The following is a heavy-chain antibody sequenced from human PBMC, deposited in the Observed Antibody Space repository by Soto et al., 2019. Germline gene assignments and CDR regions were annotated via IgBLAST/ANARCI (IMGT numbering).Heavy chain of an antibody. CDR1: GFTFSVYT. CDR3: TTSSGHLNH. J-gene: IGHJ4*02. D-gene: IGHD3-22*01. Sequence: EVHLVESGGGLVQPGGSLRLSCAASGFTFSVYTMNWVRQAPGKGLHWVSYITGSSDRILFADSVKGRFTVSRDNAKNSLYLQMNSLRDEDTGVYYRTTSSGHLNHWGQGTLVSVSS. CDR2: ITGSSDRI. V-gene: IGHV3-48*02.